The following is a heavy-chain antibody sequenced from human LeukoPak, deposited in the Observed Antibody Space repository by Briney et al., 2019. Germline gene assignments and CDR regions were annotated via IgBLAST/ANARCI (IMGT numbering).Heavy chain of an antibody. CDR1: GYTFTSYA. D-gene: IGHD6-19*01. CDR3: ARVVRQWLVTIDY. CDR2: MNPNSGNT. J-gene: IGHJ4*02. Sequence: ASVKVSCKASGYTFTSYAINWVRQATGQGLEWMGWMNPNSGNTGYAQKFQGRVTMTRNTSISTAYMELSSLRSEDTAVYYCARVVRQWLVTIDYWGQGTLVTVSS. V-gene: IGHV1-8*01.